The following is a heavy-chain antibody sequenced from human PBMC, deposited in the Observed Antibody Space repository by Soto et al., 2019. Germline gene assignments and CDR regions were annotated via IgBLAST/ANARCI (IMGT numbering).Heavy chain of an antibody. V-gene: IGHV1-8*02. J-gene: IGHJ4*02. CDR1: GYNFNTFD. Sequence: ASVKVSCKASGYNFNTFDIYWVRQATGHGLEWVGWMNPNSGNTGYAQELRGRVTMTRNTSNTTAYMELTSLTSDDTGAYYCAGGNFRYWGQGTLVTVSS. CDR3: AGGNFRY. CDR2: MNPNSGNT.